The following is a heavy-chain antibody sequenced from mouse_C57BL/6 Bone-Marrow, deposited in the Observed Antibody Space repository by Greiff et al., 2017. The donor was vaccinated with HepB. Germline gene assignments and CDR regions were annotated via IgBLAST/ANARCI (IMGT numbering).Heavy chain of an antibody. Sequence: EVQLQESGPELVKPGDSVKISCKASGYSFTGYFMNWVMQSHGKSLEWIGRINPYNGDTFYNQKFKGKATLTVDKSSSTAHMELRSLTSEDSAVYYCARIRGVGYLDYWGQGTTLTVSS. V-gene: IGHV1-20*01. CDR3: ARIRGVGYLDY. J-gene: IGHJ2*01. CDR1: GYSFTGYF. CDR2: INPYNGDT.